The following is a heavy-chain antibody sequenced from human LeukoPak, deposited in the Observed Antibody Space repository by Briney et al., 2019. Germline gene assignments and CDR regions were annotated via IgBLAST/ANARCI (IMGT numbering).Heavy chain of an antibody. CDR2: ISSNGGST. D-gene: IGHD3-22*01. V-gene: IGHV3-64*01. CDR1: GFTFSSYA. J-gene: IGHJ4*02. CDR3: ARNRGDYYDSSGYSDY. Sequence: GGSLRLSCAASGFTFSSYAMHWVRQAPGKGLEYVSAISSNGGSTYYANSVKGRFTISRDNSKNTLYLQMGSPRAEDMAVYYCARNRGDYYDSSGYSDYWGQGTLVTVSS.